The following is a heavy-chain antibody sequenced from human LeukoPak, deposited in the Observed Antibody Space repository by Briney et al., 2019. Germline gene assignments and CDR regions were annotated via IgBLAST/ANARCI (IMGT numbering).Heavy chain of an antibody. CDR1: GGSFSGYY. J-gene: IGHJ6*02. CDR2: INHSGST. Sequence: PSETLSLTCAVYGGSFSGYYWSWIRQPPGKGLEWIGEINHSGSTNYNPSLKSRVTISVDTSTNQFSLKLSSVTAADTAVYYCARSRLGVVVPASRYGMDVWGQGTTVTVSS. D-gene: IGHD2-2*01. CDR3: ARSRLGVVVPASRYGMDV. V-gene: IGHV4-34*01.